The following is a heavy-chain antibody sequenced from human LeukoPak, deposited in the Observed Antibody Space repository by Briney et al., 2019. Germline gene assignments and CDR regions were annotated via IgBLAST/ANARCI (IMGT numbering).Heavy chain of an antibody. V-gene: IGHV1-18*01. CDR2: ISAYNGNT. D-gene: IGHD1-1*01. CDR1: GYTFTSYG. CDR3: ARGGNWNDASYYYYYMDV. J-gene: IGHJ6*03. Sequence: ASVKVSCKASGYTFTSYGISWVRQAPGQGLEWMGWISAYNGNTNYAQKFQGRVTMTTDTSTSTAYMELRSLRFDDTAVYYCARGGNWNDASYYYYYMDVWGKGTTVTVSS.